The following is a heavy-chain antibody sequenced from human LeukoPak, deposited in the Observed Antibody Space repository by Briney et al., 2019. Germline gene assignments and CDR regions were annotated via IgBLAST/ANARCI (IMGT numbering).Heavy chain of an antibody. D-gene: IGHD6-13*01. V-gene: IGHV4-59*01. J-gene: IGHJ4*02. CDR3: ARDGTTAGNYYDY. CDR1: GDSISSYY. Sequence: SETPSLTCAVSGDSISSYYWGWIRQPPGKGLEWIGYIYYTGSTNSNPSLKSRVTMSVDTSKNQFSLKLSSVTAADTAIYYCARDGTTAGNYYDYWGQGALVTVSS. CDR2: IYYTGST.